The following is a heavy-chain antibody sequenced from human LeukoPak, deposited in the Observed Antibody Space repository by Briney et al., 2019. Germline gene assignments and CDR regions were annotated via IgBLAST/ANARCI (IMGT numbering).Heavy chain of an antibody. V-gene: IGHV1-2*02. D-gene: IGHD3-22*01. CDR2: INPNSGGT. CDR3: ARDPHYYDSSGYFEYFQH. Sequence: ASVKVSCKASGHTFTGYYMHWVRQAPGQGLEWMGWINPNSGGTNYAQKFQGRVTMTRDTSISTAYMELSRLRSDDTAVYYCARDPHYYDSSGYFEYFQHWGQGTLVTVSS. J-gene: IGHJ1*01. CDR1: GHTFTGYY.